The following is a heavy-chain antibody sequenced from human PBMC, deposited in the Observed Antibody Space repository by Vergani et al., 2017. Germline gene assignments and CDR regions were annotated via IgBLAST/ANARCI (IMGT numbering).Heavy chain of an antibody. D-gene: IGHD3-10*01. CDR1: GESIRSGSHY. V-gene: IGHV4-61*02. J-gene: IGHJ5*02. Sequence: QVKLQESGPGLLKPSQTLSLTCTVSGESIRSGSHYWSWIRQPAGKGLEWIGRIYTSGSTNYNPSLKSRVTISVDTSKNQFSLKLSSVTAADTAVYYCARGSITMVRGVPQFWFDPWGQGTLVTVSS. CDR3: ARGSITMVRGVPQFWFDP. CDR2: IYTSGST.